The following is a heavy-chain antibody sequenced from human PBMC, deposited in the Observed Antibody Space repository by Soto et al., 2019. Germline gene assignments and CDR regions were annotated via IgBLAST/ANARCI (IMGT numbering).Heavy chain of an antibody. CDR2: IYYSGST. CDR3: ARGSVVAATLFDY. D-gene: IGHD2-15*01. CDR1: GGSISSGGYY. Sequence: LSLTCTVSGGSISSGGYYWSWIRQHPGKGLEWIGYIYYSGSTYYNPSLKSRVTISVDTSKNQFSLKLSSVTAADTAVYYCARGSVVAATLFDYWGQGTLVTVSS. J-gene: IGHJ4*02. V-gene: IGHV4-31*03.